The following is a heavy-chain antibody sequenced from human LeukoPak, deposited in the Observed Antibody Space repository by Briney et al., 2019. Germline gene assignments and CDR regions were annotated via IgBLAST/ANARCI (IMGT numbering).Heavy chain of an antibody. CDR1: GGSISSNY. CDR2: IYYSGST. D-gene: IGHD5-18*01. J-gene: IGHJ4*02. Sequence: SETLSLTCTVSGGSISSNYWSWIRQPPGKGPEWIGYIYYSGSTSYNPSLTSRVTISVDTSNNQFSLKLSSVTAADTAVYYCARLTLYSYGNLDYWGQGTLVTVSS. CDR3: ARLTLYSYGNLDY. V-gene: IGHV4-59*01.